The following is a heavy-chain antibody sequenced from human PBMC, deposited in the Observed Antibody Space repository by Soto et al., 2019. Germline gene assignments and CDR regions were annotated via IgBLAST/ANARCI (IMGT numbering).Heavy chain of an antibody. CDR3: ARELSEQLGSYYYYGMDV. Sequence: QVQLVESGGGVVQPGRSLRLSCAASGFTFSSYAMHWVRQAPGKGLEWVAVISYDGSNKYYADSVKGRFTISRDNSKNTLYLQMNSLRAEDTAVYYCARELSEQLGSYYYYGMDVWGQGTTVTVSS. D-gene: IGHD6-6*01. J-gene: IGHJ6*02. CDR1: GFTFSSYA. V-gene: IGHV3-30-3*01. CDR2: ISYDGSNK.